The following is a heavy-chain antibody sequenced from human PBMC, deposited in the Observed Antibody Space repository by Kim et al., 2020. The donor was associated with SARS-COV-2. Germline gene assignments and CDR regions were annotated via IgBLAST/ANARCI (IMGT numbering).Heavy chain of an antibody. D-gene: IGHD3-22*01. CDR1: GYTFTSYG. J-gene: IGHJ5*02. CDR2: ISAYNGNT. V-gene: IGHV1-18*01. CDR3: ARDTKNYYDSSGYDS. Sequence: ASVKVSCKASGYTFTSYGISWVRQAPGQGLEWMGWISAYNGNTNYAQKLQGRVTMTTDTSTSTAYMELRSLRSDDTAVYYCARDTKNYYDSSGYDSWGQGTLVTVSS.